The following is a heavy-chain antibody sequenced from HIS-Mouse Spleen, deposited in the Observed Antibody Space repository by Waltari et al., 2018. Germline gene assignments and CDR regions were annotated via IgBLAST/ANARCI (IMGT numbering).Heavy chain of an antibody. CDR1: GGSIRSSSYY. J-gene: IGHJ2*01. Sequence: QLQLQESGPGLVKPSETLSLTCTVSGGSIRSSSYYWGRSRQPPGKGLEWIGSIYYSGSTYYNPSLKSRVTISVDTSKNQFSLKLSSVTAADTAVYYCAREIPYSSSWYDWYFDLWGRGTLVTVSS. CDR2: IYYSGST. CDR3: AREIPYSSSWYDWYFDL. D-gene: IGHD6-13*01. V-gene: IGHV4-39*07.